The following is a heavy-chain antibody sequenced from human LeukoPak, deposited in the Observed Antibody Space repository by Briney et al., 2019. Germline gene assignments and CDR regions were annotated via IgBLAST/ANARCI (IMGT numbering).Heavy chain of an antibody. CDR2: ISGSGGST. J-gene: IGHJ5*02. CDR3: AKVRTYQLLSRGWFDP. CDR1: GFTFSSYA. D-gene: IGHD2-2*01. V-gene: IGHV3-23*01. Sequence: GGSLRLSCAASGFTFSSYAMSWVRQAPGKGLEWVSAISGSGGSTYYADSVKGRFTISRDNSKNTLYLQMNSLRAEDTAVYYCAKVRTYQLLSRGWFDPWGHGTLVTVSS.